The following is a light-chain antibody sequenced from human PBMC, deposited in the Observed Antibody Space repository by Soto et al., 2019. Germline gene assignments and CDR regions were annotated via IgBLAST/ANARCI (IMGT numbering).Light chain of an antibody. CDR1: ISDIGTYYY. J-gene: IGLJ2*01. V-gene: IGLV2-8*01. Sequence: QSVLTQPPSASGSPGQSVTISCTGTISDIGTYYYVSWYQQHPGKAPKLIIYEVSERPSGVPDRFSGSKSGNTASLTVSGLQAEDEAHYYCSSYAGSSSPVVFGGGTKLTVL. CDR2: EVS. CDR3: SSYAGSSSPVV.